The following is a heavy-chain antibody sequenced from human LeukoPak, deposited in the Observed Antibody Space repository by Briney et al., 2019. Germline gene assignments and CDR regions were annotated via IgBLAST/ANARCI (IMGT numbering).Heavy chain of an antibody. CDR3: ARDRGRSSYYYGMDV. Sequence: SETLSLTCAVYGGSFSGYYWSWIRQPPGKGLEWIGEINHSGSTNYNPSLKSRVTISVDRSKNQFSLKLSSVTAADTAVYYCARDRGRSSYYYGMDVWGQGTTVIVSS. J-gene: IGHJ6*02. CDR1: GGSFSGYY. V-gene: IGHV4-34*01. CDR2: INHSGST. D-gene: IGHD2-15*01.